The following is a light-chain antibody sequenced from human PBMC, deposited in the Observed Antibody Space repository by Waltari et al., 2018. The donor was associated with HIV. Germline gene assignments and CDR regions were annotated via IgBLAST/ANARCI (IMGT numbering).Light chain of an antibody. Sequence: QSALTQPRSVSGSPGQSVPISCTGTSRDVGGYNYVSWYQQLPGKAPKLMIYDLTERPSGVPDRFSGSKSGNTASLTISGLQAEDEADYYCCSFAGSYTWLFGGGTKLTVL. CDR3: CSFAGSYTWL. V-gene: IGLV2-11*01. J-gene: IGLJ2*01. CDR1: SRDVGGYNY. CDR2: DLT.